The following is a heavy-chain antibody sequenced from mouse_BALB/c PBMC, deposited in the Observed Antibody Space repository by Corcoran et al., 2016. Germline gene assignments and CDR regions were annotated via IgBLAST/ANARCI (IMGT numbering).Heavy chain of an antibody. D-gene: IGHD1-1*01. Sequence: EVMLLESGGGLVQPGGSPKLSCASSGFDFMRYWKSWVRQAQGKGLEWIGEINPDSSTINYTPSLMVKLNISRDNAKNTFYLQRSKVRSEDTALDYCARHYYGLGAMGYWGQGTSVTVSS. J-gene: IGHJ4*01. CDR1: GFDFMRYW. CDR2: INPDSSTI. V-gene: IGHV4-1*02. CDR3: ARHYYGLGAMGY.